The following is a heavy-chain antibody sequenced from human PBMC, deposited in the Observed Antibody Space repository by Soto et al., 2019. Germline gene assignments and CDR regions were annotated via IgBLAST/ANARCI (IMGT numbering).Heavy chain of an antibody. V-gene: IGHV1-69*01. J-gene: IGHJ6*01. Sequence: VQLVQSGAEVKKPGSSVKLSCKASGGTFNRYTISWVRQAPGQGLEWMGGIIPIFGTANYAQKFQGRVAIIADESTSAAYMEVRSLRPEDTAVYYGALWGFREGNTAKYKYTGRDVWGPGTRVTVSS. CDR3: ALWGFREGNTAKYKYTGRDV. D-gene: IGHD3-10*01. CDR1: GGTFNRYT. CDR2: IIPIFGTA.